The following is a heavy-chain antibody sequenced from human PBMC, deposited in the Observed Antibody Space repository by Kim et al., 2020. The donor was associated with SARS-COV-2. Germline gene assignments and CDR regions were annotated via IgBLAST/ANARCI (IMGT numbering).Heavy chain of an antibody. CDR2: IYYSGST. D-gene: IGHD5-12*01. Sequence: SETLSLTCTVSGGSISSGGYYWSWIRQHPGKGLEWIGYIYYSGSTYYNPSLKSRVTISVDTSKNQFSLKLSSVTAADTAVYYGAREGSDGYNLDPWGQGTLVTVSS. CDR1: GGSISSGGYY. CDR3: AREGSDGYNLDP. V-gene: IGHV4-31*03. J-gene: IGHJ5*02.